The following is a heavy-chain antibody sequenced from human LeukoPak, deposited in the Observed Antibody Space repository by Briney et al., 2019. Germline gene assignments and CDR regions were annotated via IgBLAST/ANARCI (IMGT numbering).Heavy chain of an antibody. Sequence: SETLSLTCTVSGGSISSYYWSWIRQPPGKGLEWIGYIYYSGSTNYNPSLKSRVTISVDTSKNQFSLKLSSVTAADTPVYYCARSGVPDYWGQGTLVTVSS. CDR3: ARSGVPDY. CDR1: GGSISSYY. CDR2: IYYSGST. V-gene: IGHV4-59*01. J-gene: IGHJ4*02. D-gene: IGHD7-27*01.